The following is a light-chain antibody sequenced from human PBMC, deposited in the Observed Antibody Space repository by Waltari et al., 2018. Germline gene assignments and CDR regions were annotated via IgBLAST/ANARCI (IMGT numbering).Light chain of an antibody. Sequence: QSALTQPASVSGSPGQSITISCTGTNSGVGDYYYVSWYQHHPGKAPKLMLYEVSNRPSGVSNRFSGSKSGNTASLTISGLQAEDEADYYCSSYTISTTLVFGTGTKVTVL. CDR3: SSYTISTTLV. J-gene: IGLJ1*01. V-gene: IGLV2-14*01. CDR2: EVS. CDR1: NSGVGDYYY.